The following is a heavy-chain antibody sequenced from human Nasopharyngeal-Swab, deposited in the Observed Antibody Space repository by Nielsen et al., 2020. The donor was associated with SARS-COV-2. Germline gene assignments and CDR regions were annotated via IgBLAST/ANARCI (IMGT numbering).Heavy chain of an antibody. CDR3: ARQYCSSTSCYAEAYFDY. CDR2: ISSSGSTI. J-gene: IGHJ4*02. V-gene: IGHV3-48*03. Sequence: VRQAPGKGLEWVSYISSSGSTIYYADSVKGRFTVSRDNAKNSLYLQMNSLRAEDTAVYYCARQYCSSTSCYAEAYFDYWGQGTLVTVSS. D-gene: IGHD2-2*01.